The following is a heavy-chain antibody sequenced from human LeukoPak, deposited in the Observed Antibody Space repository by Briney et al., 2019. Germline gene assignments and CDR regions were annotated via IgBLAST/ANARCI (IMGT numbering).Heavy chain of an antibody. CDR1: GFTFSSSA. D-gene: IGHD6-19*01. CDR3: AKTGIAVAGPPVWWYYYGMDV. J-gene: IGHJ6*02. CDR2: ISNNGGYT. V-gene: IGHV3-23*01. Sequence: GGSLRLSCAASGFTFSSSAMSWVRQAPGKGLEWVSAISNNGGYTYYADSVQGRFTISRDNSKNTLYLQMNSLRAEDTAVYYCAKTGIAVAGPPVWWYYYGMDVWGQGTTVTVSS.